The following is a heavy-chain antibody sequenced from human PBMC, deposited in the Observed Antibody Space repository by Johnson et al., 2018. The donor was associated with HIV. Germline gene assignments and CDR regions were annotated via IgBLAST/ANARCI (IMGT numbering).Heavy chain of an antibody. CDR1: GFTFDDYG. J-gene: IGHJ3*02. V-gene: IGHV3-20*04. CDR3: TTGWGSKGDAFDI. Sequence: VQLVESGGGVVRPGGSLRLSCAASGFTFDDYGMTWVRQTPGKGLEWVSGINWNGGSTGYADSVKGRFTISRDNAKNSLYLQMNSLRAEDTAVYYCTTGWGSKGDAFDIWGQGTMVTVSS. CDR2: INWNGGST. D-gene: IGHD3-16*01.